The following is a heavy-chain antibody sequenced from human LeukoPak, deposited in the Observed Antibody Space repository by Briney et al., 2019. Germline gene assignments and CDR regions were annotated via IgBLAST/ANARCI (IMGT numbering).Heavy chain of an antibody. V-gene: IGHV3-23*01. D-gene: IGHD3-16*01. CDR2: ISGSGAST. Sequence: GGSLRLSCAASGFTFSSYAMSWVRQAPGKGLEWVSDISGSGASTYYADSVKGRFTISRDNSKNTLYLQMNSLRAEDTAVYYCARRAGAYTHPYDYWGQGTLVTVSS. CDR1: GFTFSSYA. J-gene: IGHJ4*02. CDR3: ARRAGAYTHPYDY.